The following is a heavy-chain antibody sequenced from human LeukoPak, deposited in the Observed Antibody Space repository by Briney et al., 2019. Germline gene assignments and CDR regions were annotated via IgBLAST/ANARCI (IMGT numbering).Heavy chain of an antibody. Sequence: ASVTVSCKTSGYTFADYFIHWVRQPPGQGLEWMGRINANSGVTEYQQKFQGRVTMTRDTSVSTAYVEVNWLISDDTAIYYCARDVSSTPNWEFDYWGQGTLVTVSS. J-gene: IGHJ4*02. D-gene: IGHD1-26*01. V-gene: IGHV1-2*06. CDR3: ARDVSSTPNWEFDY. CDR2: INANSGVT. CDR1: GYTFADYF.